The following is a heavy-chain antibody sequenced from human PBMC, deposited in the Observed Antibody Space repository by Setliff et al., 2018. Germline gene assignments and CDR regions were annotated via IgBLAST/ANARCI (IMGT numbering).Heavy chain of an antibody. Sequence: SETLSLTCAVYGGSFSTYYWIWIRQPPGKGLEWIGEINHSGSTNYNPSLKSRVTISVDTSKNQFSLKLSSVTAADTAVYYCASCSQNYYGSGSYTLDAFDIWGQGTMVTVSS. V-gene: IGHV4-34*01. CDR1: GGSFSTYY. J-gene: IGHJ3*02. D-gene: IGHD3-10*01. CDR2: INHSGST. CDR3: ASCSQNYYGSGSYTLDAFDI.